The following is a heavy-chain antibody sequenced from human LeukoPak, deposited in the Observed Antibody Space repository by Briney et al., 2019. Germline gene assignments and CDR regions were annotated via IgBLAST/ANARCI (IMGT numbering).Heavy chain of an antibody. V-gene: IGHV1-2*02. D-gene: IGHD3-10*01. Sequence: ASVKVSCKTSGYSFTAFYIHWVRQAPGQGLEWMGWIDPRSGETNYAYKFKGRVTMTRDTSISTVYMDLGSLGSDDTAVYYCARDGEYGTGSYYRGCFDYWGQGILVTVSS. CDR2: IDPRSGET. J-gene: IGHJ4*02. CDR1: GYSFTAFY. CDR3: ARDGEYGTGSYYRGCFDY.